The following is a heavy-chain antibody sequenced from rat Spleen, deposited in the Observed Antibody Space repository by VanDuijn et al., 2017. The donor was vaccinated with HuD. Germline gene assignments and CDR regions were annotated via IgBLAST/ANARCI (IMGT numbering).Heavy chain of an antibody. D-gene: IGHD4-4*01. Sequence: EVKLVESGGGLVQPGKSLKLSCIASGFNLNDYWMGWVRQAPTKGLEWVASITNTGGSTYYPDSVKGRFTISRDNAKSTLYLQMNSLRSEDTATYYCAVAGFGYWGQGVMVTVSS. V-gene: IGHV5-31*01. CDR3: AVAGFGY. J-gene: IGHJ2*01. CDR1: GFNLNDYW. CDR2: ITNTGGST.